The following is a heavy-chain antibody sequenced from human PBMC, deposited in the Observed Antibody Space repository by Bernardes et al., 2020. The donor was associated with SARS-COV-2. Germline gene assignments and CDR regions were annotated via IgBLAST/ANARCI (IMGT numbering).Heavy chain of an antibody. CDR3: ARGGLRFLEWSRPYYYHGMDV. CDR2: IYSSGST. Sequence: SETLSLTCTVSGGSVSSNYWSWIRQPPGKGLEWIGYIYSSGSTNYSPSLKSRVTMSVDTSKNQLFLMLTSVTSADTAVYYCARGGLRFLEWSRPYYYHGMDVWGQGTKVTVSS. CDR1: GGSVSSNY. J-gene: IGHJ6*02. D-gene: IGHD3-3*01. V-gene: IGHV4-59*02.